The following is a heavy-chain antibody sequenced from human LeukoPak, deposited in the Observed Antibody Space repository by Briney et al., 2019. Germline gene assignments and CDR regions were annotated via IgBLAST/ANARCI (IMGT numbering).Heavy chain of an antibody. V-gene: IGHV1-69*04. Sequence: SVKVSCKASGGTFSSYTISWVRQAPGQGLEWMGRIIPILGIANYAQKFQGRVTITADKSTSTAYMERSSLRSEDTAVYYCARDASRLAWYFDYWGQGTLVTVSS. D-gene: IGHD4-17*01. J-gene: IGHJ4*02. CDR1: GGTFSSYT. CDR3: ARDASRLAWYFDY. CDR2: IIPILGIA.